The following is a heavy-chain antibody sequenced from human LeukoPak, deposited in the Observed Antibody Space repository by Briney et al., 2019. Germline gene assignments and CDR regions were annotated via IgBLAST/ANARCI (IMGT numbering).Heavy chain of an antibody. CDR1: GGSFSGYY. Sequence: PSETLSLTCAVYGGSFSGYYWSWIRQPPGKGLEWIGEINHSGSTNYNPSLKSRVTISVDTSKNQFSLKLSSVTAADTAVYYCARGSNVYSSSPAFDYWGQGTLVTVSS. CDR2: INHSGST. J-gene: IGHJ4*02. CDR3: ARGSNVYSSSPAFDY. V-gene: IGHV4-34*01. D-gene: IGHD6-6*01.